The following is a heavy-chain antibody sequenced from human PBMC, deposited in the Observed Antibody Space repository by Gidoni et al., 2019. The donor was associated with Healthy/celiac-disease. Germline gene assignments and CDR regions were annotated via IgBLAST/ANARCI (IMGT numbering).Heavy chain of an antibody. CDR2: INHSGST. D-gene: IGHD2-21*02. Sequence: QVQLQPWGAGLLKPSETLSLTCAVYGGSFSGYYWSWIRQPPGKGLEWIGEINHSGSTNYNPSLKSRVTISVDTSKNQFSLKLSSVTAADTAVYYCARSGPATAKALNYWGQGTLVTVSS. CDR1: GGSFSGYY. V-gene: IGHV4-34*01. CDR3: ARSGPATAKALNY. J-gene: IGHJ4*02.